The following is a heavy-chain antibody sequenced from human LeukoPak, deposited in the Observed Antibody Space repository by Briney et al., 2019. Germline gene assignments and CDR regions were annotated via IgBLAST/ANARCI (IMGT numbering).Heavy chain of an antibody. CDR2: INPSGGST. J-gene: IGHJ2*01. D-gene: IGHD5-12*01. Sequence: ASVKVSCKASGYTFTSYYMHWVRQAPGQGLEWMGIINPSGGSTSYAQKFQGRVTMTRDTSTSTVYMELSSLRSEDTAVYYCARVSTNSRVGGYDPQWYFDLWGRGTLVTVSS. CDR3: ARVSTNSRVGGYDPQWYFDL. V-gene: IGHV1-46*01. CDR1: GYTFTSYY.